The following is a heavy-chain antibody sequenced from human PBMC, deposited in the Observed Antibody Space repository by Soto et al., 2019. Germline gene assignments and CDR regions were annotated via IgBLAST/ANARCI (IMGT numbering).Heavy chain of an antibody. CDR3: AREAYYYDSSGSTVYFDY. J-gene: IGHJ4*02. CDR1: GFTFSSYA. V-gene: IGHV3-30-3*01. D-gene: IGHD3-22*01. Sequence: GGSLRLSCAASGFTFSSYAMHWVRQAPGKGLEWVAVISYDGSNKYYADSVKGRFTISRDNSKNTLYLQMNSLRAEDTAVYYWAREAYYYDSSGSTVYFDYWGQGTLVTVSS. CDR2: ISYDGSNK.